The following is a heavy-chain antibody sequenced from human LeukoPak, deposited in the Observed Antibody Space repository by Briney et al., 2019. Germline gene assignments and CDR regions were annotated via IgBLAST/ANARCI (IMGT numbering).Heavy chain of an antibody. Sequence: ASVKVSCKASGYTFTSYATHWVRQAPGQRLEWMGWINAGNGNTKYSQKFQGRVTITRDTSASTAYMELSSLRSEDTAVYYCARISGVVLSDAFDIWGQGTMVTVSS. CDR3: ARISGVVLSDAFDI. D-gene: IGHD3-3*01. CDR2: INAGNGNT. J-gene: IGHJ3*02. V-gene: IGHV1-3*01. CDR1: GYTFTSYA.